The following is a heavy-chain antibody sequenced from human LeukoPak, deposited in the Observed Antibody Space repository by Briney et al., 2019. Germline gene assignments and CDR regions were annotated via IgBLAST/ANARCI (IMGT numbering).Heavy chain of an antibody. CDR3: ARGDHYYYYGMDV. CDR2: IYYSGST. CDR1: GGSISSYY. V-gene: IGHV4-59*01. J-gene: IGHJ6*02. Sequence: SEALSLTCTVSGGSISSYYWSWIRQPPGKGLEWIGYIYYSGSTNYNPSLKSRVTISVDTSKNQFSLKLSSVTAADTAVYYCARGDHYYYYGMDVWGQGTTVTVSS.